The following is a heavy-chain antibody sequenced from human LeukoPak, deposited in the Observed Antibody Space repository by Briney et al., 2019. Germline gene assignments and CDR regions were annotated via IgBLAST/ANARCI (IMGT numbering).Heavy chain of an antibody. Sequence: GGSLRLSCAASRFTFSSYSMIWVRQAPGKGLEWVSSISSSSSSIYYADSVKGQFTISRDNAKNSLYLQMNSLRAEDTAVYYCARASKYYYDSSGYPLDYWGQGTLVTVSS. J-gene: IGHJ4*02. CDR2: ISSSSSSI. CDR3: ARASKYYYDSSGYPLDY. CDR1: RFTFSSYS. D-gene: IGHD3-22*01. V-gene: IGHV3-21*01.